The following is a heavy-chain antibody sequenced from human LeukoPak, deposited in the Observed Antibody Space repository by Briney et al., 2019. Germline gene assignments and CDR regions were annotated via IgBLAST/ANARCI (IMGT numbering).Heavy chain of an antibody. V-gene: IGHV4-59*01. J-gene: IGHJ4*02. Sequence: SETLSLTCTVSGGSISTYYWSWIRQPPGKGLEWIGYVDYSGSTNYSPSLKSRVTISIDTSKKQFSLKLSSVTAADTAVYYCARDFDGNFYFLYWGLGTLVTVSS. CDR2: VDYSGST. CDR3: ARDFDGNFYFLY. D-gene: IGHD1-7*01. CDR1: GGSISTYY.